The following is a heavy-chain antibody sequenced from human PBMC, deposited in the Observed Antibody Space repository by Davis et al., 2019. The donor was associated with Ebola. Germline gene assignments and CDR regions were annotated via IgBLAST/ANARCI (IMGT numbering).Heavy chain of an antibody. J-gene: IGHJ4*02. Sequence: GESLKISCAASGFTFSSYAMHWVRQAPGKGLEWVAVISYDGRNKYYGDSVKGRFTISRDNSKNTLYLQMNSLRAEDTAIFYCAKVNRRVTKDYCDYVDYWGQGTLVTVSS. CDR3: AKVNRRVTKDYCDYVDY. D-gene: IGHD4-17*01. CDR2: ISYDGRNK. V-gene: IGHV3-30*04. CDR1: GFTFSSYA.